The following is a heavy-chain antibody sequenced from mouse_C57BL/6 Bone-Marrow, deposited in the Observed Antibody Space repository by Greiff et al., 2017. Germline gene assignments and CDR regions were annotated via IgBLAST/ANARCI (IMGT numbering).Heavy chain of an antibody. Sequence: QVQLQQPGAELVKPGASVKLSCKASGYTFTSYWMHWVKKRPGQGLEWIGMIHPNSGSTNYNEKLKRKATLTVDKSASTAYMQRSSLTTEDSAVYYCARGVWLRLEGDYWGQGTTLTVSS. D-gene: IGHD2-2*01. V-gene: IGHV1-64*01. J-gene: IGHJ2*01. CDR3: ARGVWLRLEGDY. CDR1: GYTFTSYW. CDR2: IHPNSGST.